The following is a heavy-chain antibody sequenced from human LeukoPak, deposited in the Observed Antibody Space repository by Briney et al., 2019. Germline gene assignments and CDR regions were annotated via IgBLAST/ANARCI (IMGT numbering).Heavy chain of an antibody. CDR2: ISYTETT. D-gene: IGHD2-15*01. CDR3: ARGYCSHEICQVFPS. CDR1: GYSISSGYY. V-gene: IGHV4-38-2*02. Sequence: SETLSLTCTVSGYSISSGYYWVWIRQTPGKGLEWIGYISYTETTDYGPSLKSRVTMFLDTSKNQFSLKLRSVTAADTGVYFCARGYCSHEICQVFPSWGQGILVTVSS. J-gene: IGHJ5*02.